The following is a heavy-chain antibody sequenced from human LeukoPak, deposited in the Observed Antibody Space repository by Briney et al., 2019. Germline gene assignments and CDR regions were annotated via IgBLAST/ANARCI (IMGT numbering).Heavy chain of an antibody. CDR2: IKQDGSDK. D-gene: IGHD4-23*01. CDR1: GFTFSRYW. CDR3: ARRLVGTPDYFDY. Sequence: GGSLRLSCAASGFTFSRYWMSWVRQAPGKGLEWVAIIKQDGSDKYYVDSVKGRFTISRDNAKNSLYLQMNSLRAEDTAVYYCARRLVGTPDYFDYWGQGTLVTVSS. V-gene: IGHV3-7*01. J-gene: IGHJ4*02.